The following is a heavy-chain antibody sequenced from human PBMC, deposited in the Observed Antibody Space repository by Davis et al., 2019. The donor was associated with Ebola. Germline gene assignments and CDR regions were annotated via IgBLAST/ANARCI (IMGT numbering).Heavy chain of an antibody. CDR1: GFTFSSYD. J-gene: IGHJ4*02. D-gene: IGHD4-17*01. V-gene: IGHV3-21*01. Sequence: GESLKISCAASGFTFSSYDMNWVRQAPGKGLEWVSSIDSSGENIFYADSLKGRFTVSRDNAKNLLFLQVDGLRVEDTGIYYCAREKYGDYEPPDYWGQGTLVTVSS. CDR3: AREKYGDYEPPDY. CDR2: IDSSGENI.